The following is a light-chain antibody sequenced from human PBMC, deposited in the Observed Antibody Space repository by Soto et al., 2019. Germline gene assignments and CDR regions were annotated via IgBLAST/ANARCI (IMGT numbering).Light chain of an antibody. CDR1: QNISSNY. CDR3: QHYVTSLTT. Sequence: DIVLTQSPGTLSLSAGERATLSCRASQNISSNYLAWHQQKPGQAPRLLIYGASSRAPGIPDRFSGSGSGTDFTLTISRLEPEDFAVYYCQHYVTSLTTFGQGTKVDIK. J-gene: IGKJ1*01. CDR2: GAS. V-gene: IGKV3-20*01.